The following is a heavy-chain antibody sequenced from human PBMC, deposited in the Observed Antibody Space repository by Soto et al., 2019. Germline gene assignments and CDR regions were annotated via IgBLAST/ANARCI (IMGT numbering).Heavy chain of an antibody. CDR1: GFIFDDYF. CDR3: AKPADTSDWGGSSYYYDMDV. V-gene: IGHV3-9*01. CDR2: ISRNTGSI. D-gene: IGHD6-19*01. Sequence: PGGSLRLSCAASGFIFDDYFMHWVRQAPGKGLEWVSCISRNTGSIGYAACVKGRFTISGDNTKNSLYLQMNSLRAEDTALYYSAKPADTSDWGGSSYYYDMDVRGQGTTVSVSS. J-gene: IGHJ6*02.